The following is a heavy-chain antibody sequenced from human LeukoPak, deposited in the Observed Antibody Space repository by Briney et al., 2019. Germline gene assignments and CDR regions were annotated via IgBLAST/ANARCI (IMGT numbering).Heavy chain of an antibody. V-gene: IGHV3-53*01. CDR1: GFTFSSYS. CDR2: IYSGGST. D-gene: IGHD4-23*01. CDR3: ATGDYYGGNFGHVGIAFDI. Sequence: GGSLRLSCAASGFTFSSYSMNWVRQAPGKGLEWVSVIYSGGSTYYADSVKGRFTISRDNSKNTLYLQMNSLRAEDTAVYYCATGDYYGGNFGHVGIAFDIWGQGTMVTVSS. J-gene: IGHJ3*02.